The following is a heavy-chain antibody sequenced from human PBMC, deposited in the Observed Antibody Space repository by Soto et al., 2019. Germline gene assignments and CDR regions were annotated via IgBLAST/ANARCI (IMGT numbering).Heavy chain of an antibody. Sequence: LRLSCAASGVTFSPYAMTWVRQAPGKGLEWVSSISGSGGNTNYADSVKGRFTVSRDNSKRTLSLQMNSLTEEDTAIYYCAKGLRRLLRTQYYYGLDVWGRGTTVTVSS. D-gene: IGHD3-16*01. CDR3: AKGLRRLLRTQYYYGLDV. J-gene: IGHJ6*02. CDR2: ISGSGGNT. V-gene: IGHV3-23*01. CDR1: GVTFSPYA.